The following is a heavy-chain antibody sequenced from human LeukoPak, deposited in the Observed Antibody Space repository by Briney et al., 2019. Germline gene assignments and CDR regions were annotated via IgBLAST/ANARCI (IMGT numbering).Heavy chain of an antibody. CDR3: ARVNDYSNYEDY. V-gene: IGHV4-39*07. J-gene: IGHJ4*02. CDR2: IYYSGST. D-gene: IGHD4-11*01. CDR1: GGSISSSSYY. Sequence: SETLSLTCTVSGGSISSSSYYRGWIRQPPGKGLEWIGSIYYSGSTYYNPSLKSRVTISVDTSKNQFSLKLSSVTAADTAVYYCARVNDYSNYEDYWGQGTLVTVSS.